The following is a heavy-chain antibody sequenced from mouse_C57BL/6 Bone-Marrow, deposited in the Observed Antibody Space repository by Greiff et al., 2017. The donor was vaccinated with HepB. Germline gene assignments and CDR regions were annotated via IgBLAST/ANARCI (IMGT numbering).Heavy chain of an antibody. Sequence: EVKLMESGGGLVKPGGSLKLSCAASGFTFSSYAMSWVRQTPEKRLEWVATISDGGSYTYYPDNVKGRFTISRDNAKNNLYLQMSHLKSEDTAMYYCARGGANWGFFAYWGQGTLVTVSA. CDR2: ISDGGSYT. CDR1: GFTFSSYA. J-gene: IGHJ3*01. CDR3: ARGGANWGFFAY. V-gene: IGHV5-4*03. D-gene: IGHD4-1*01.